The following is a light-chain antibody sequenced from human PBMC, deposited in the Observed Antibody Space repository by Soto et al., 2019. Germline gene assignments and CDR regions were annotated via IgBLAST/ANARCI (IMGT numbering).Light chain of an antibody. CDR1: QSVSSNN. Sequence: EIVLTQSPGTLSLSPGERATLSCRASQSVSSNNLAWYQQRPGQAPRVVIYGASTRATGILERCSGSGSVTDFTLTISRLEPEDFAVYYCQQYGRSPFTFGPGTKVDIK. CDR3: QQYGRSPFT. J-gene: IGKJ3*01. CDR2: GAS. V-gene: IGKV3-20*01.